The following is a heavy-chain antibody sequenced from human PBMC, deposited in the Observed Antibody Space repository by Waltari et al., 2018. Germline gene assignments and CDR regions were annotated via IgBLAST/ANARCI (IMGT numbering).Heavy chain of an antibody. V-gene: IGHV4-39*01. Sequence: QLQLQESGPGLVKPSDTLSLTCTVSGGSISSSSYYWGWIRQPPGKGLGWIGSIYYSGSTYYNPSLKSLVTISVDTAKNQFSLKLSSVTAADTAVYYCARLVGATTDYWGQGTLVTVSS. D-gene: IGHD1-26*01. CDR2: IYYSGST. J-gene: IGHJ4*02. CDR1: GGSISSSSYY. CDR3: ARLVGATTDY.